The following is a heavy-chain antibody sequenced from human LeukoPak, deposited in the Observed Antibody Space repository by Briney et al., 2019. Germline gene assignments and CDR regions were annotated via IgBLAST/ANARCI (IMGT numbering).Heavy chain of an antibody. D-gene: IGHD5-24*01. CDR3: ARDYDGYNYRPFDY. J-gene: IGHJ4*02. Sequence: PSETLSLTCTVSGCSISSGYYWGWIRQPPGKGLEWIGSIYHSGSTYYNPSLKSRVTISVDTSKNQFSLKLSSVTAADTAVYYCARDYDGYNYRPFDYWGQGTLVTVSS. CDR2: IYHSGST. CDR1: GCSISSGYY. V-gene: IGHV4-38-2*02.